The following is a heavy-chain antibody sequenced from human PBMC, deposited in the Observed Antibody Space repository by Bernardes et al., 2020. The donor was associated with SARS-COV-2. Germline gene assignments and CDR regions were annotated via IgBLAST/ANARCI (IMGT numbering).Heavy chain of an antibody. V-gene: IGHV3-9*01. CDR3: AKDVKYDQFNWFGP. CDR1: GFTFDDYA. D-gene: IGHD1-1*01. Sequence: GGSLRLSCAASGFTFDDYAMHWVRKVPGKGLEWVSGISWNSGRIGYADSVKGRFTISRDNAKNSLYLQMNSLGAEDTGLYYCAKDVKYDQFNWFGPWSQGALVTVSS. J-gene: IGHJ5*02. CDR2: ISWNSGRI.